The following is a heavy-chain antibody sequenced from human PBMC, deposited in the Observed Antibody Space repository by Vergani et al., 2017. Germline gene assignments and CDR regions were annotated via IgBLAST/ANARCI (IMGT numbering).Heavy chain of an antibody. CDR2: IYYSGST. D-gene: IGHD5-12*01. J-gene: IGHJ3*02. CDR3: ARRGGYSYAFDI. Sequence: QVQLQESGPGLVKPSQTLSLTCTVSGGSISSGGYYWSWIRHHPGKGLEWIGYIYYSGSTYYNPSLKSRVTISVDTSKNQFSLKLSSVTAADTAMYYCARRGGYSYAFDIWGQGTMVTVSS. V-gene: IGHV4-31*03. CDR1: GGSISSGGYY.